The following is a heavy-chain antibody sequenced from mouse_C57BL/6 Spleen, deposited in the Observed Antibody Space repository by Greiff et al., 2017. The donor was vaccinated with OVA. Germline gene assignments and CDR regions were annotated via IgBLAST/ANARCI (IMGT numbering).Heavy chain of an antibody. CDR3: ARSETMIKYYFDY. J-gene: IGHJ2*01. Sequence: QVQLQQPGAELVRPGSSVKLSCKASGYTFTSYWMHWVKQRPIQGLEWIGNIDPSDSETHYTQKFKDKATLTVDKSSSTAYMQLSSLTSEDSAVYYCARSETMIKYYFDYWGQGTTLTVSS. D-gene: IGHD2-4*01. V-gene: IGHV1-52*01. CDR2: IDPSDSET. CDR1: GYTFTSYW.